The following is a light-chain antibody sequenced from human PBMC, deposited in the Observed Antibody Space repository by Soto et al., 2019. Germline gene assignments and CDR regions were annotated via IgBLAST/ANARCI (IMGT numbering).Light chain of an antibody. V-gene: IGKV2-28*01. Sequence: DIVMTQSPLSLPVTPGESASISCRSSQSLLHSNGYNYLDWYLQKPGQSPQLLIYLGSNRASGVPDRFSGSGSGTDFVLKISRVEAEDVGVYYCMQALQTPTTFGQGTKVDIK. CDR2: LGS. J-gene: IGKJ1*01. CDR3: MQALQTPTT. CDR1: QSLLHSNGYNY.